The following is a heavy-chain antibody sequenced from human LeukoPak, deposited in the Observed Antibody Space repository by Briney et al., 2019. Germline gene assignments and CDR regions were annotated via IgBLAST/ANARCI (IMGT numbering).Heavy chain of an antibody. CDR1: GFTFSSYA. D-gene: IGHD3-22*01. Sequence: GGSLRLSCAASGFTFSSYAMSWVRQAPGKGLEWVSAISGSGGSTYYADSVKGRFTISRDNSKNTLYLQMNSLTSEDTAMYNCARAEGADTGYYYACGYWGQGTLVTVSS. CDR3: ARAEGADTGYYYACGY. CDR2: ISGSGGST. J-gene: IGHJ4*02. V-gene: IGHV3-23*01.